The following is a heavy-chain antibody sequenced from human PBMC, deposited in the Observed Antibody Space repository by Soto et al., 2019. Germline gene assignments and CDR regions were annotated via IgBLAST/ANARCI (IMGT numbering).Heavy chain of an antibody. J-gene: IGHJ4*02. CDR1: GGSISSSSYY. D-gene: IGHD3-3*01. Sequence: SETLSLTCTVSGGSISSSSYYWGWIRQPPGKGLEWIGSIYYSGSTYYNPSLKSRVTISVDTSKNQFSLKLSSVTAADTAVYYCARGYYDFWSGYSPILAPFDYWGQGTLVTVSS. CDR3: ARGYYDFWSGYSPILAPFDY. V-gene: IGHV4-39*01. CDR2: IYYSGST.